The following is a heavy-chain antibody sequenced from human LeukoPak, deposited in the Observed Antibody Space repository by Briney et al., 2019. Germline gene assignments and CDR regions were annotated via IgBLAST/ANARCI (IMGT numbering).Heavy chain of an antibody. D-gene: IGHD3-22*01. CDR1: GFTFSSYW. CDR3: ARSPHRMYYYDSSGYYADY. V-gene: IGHV3-74*01. CDR2: INSDGSST. Sequence: PGGSLRLSCAASGFTFSSYWMHWVRQAPGKGLVWVSRINSDGSSTSYADSVKGRFTISRDNSKNTLYLQMNSLRAEDTAVYYCARSPHRMYYYDSSGYYADYWGQGTLVTVSS. J-gene: IGHJ4*02.